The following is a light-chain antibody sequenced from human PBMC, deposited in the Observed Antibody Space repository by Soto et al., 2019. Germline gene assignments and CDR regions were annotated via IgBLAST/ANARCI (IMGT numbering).Light chain of an antibody. CDR1: QSVTGK. Sequence: EIVMTQSPATLSVSPGERATLSCRASQSVTGKLAWYQQRPGQAPRLLIYGASTRSTGIPARFSGSGSGTEFTLTISSLQSEDFAIYYCQHYNDWPRTFGQGTKVEIK. J-gene: IGKJ1*01. V-gene: IGKV3-15*01. CDR2: GAS. CDR3: QHYNDWPRT.